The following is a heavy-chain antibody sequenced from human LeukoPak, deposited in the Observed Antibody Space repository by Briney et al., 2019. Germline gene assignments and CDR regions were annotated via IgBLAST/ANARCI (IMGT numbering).Heavy chain of an antibody. CDR1: RFTFSNAW. D-gene: IGHD6-13*01. V-gene: IGHV3-15*01. Sequence: GGSLRLSCAASRFTFSNAWMSWVSQARGKGLEWVGRIKSKTDGGTTDYAAPVKGRFTISRDDSKNTLYLQMNSLKTEDTAVYYCTSGAADSGSPFDYWGQGALVTVSS. CDR3: TSGAADSGSPFDY. CDR2: IKSKTDGGTT. J-gene: IGHJ4*02.